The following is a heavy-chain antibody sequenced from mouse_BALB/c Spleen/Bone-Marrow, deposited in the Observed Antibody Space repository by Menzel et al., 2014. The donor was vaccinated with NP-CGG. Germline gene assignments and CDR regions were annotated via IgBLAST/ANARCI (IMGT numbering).Heavy chain of an antibody. CDR3: ARRYGNYGNFDV. D-gene: IGHD2-1*01. V-gene: IGHV5-9-1*01. CDR2: ISRGGSYI. Sequence: EVKLMESGGALVKPGGSLKLSCAASGFTFSTYAMSWVRQTPEKRLEWVATISRGGSYIYYPDCVKGRFTISRDNAKNPLYLQMGSLGSEDTAIYYCARRYGNYGNFDVWGAGTTVTVSS. CDR1: GFTFSTYA. J-gene: IGHJ1*01.